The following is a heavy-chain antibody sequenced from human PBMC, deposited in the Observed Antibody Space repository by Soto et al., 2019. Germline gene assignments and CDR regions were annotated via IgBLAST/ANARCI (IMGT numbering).Heavy chain of an antibody. CDR2: IYYSGST. D-gene: IGHD2-2*01. J-gene: IGHJ5*02. CDR1: GGSISSYY. Sequence: SETLSLTCTVSGGSISSYYWSWIRQPPGKGLEWIGYIYYSGSTNYNPSLKSRVTISVDTSKNQFSLKLSSVTAADTAVYYCARGGLGYCSSTSCYDPNHNCFDPWGRGTLVTVSS. V-gene: IGHV4-59*01. CDR3: ARGGLGYCSSTSCYDPNHNCFDP.